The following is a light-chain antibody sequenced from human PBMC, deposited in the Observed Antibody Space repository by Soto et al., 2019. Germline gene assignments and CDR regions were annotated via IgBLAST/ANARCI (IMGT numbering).Light chain of an antibody. V-gene: IGKV3-15*01. Sequence: EIVMTQSPATLSVSPGERATLSCRASQRVSSNLAWYQQKPGQAPRLLIYGASTRATGIPARFSGSGSGTEFTLTISSLQSEDFAVYYCQQYNNWPPRTFGQGTKLEI. CDR3: QQYNNWPPRT. CDR1: QRVSSN. CDR2: GAS. J-gene: IGKJ1*01.